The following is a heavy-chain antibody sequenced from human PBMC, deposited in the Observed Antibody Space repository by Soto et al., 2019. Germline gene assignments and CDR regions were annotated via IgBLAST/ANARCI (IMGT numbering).Heavy chain of an antibody. Sequence: EASVKVSCKASGYTFTSYDINWVRQATGQGLEWMGWMNPNSGNTGYAQKFQGRVTMTRNTSISTAYMELSSLRSEDTAVYYCASLEIAVAGTDYYGMDVWGQGTTVTVSS. CDR2: MNPNSGNT. CDR1: GYTFTSYD. V-gene: IGHV1-8*01. D-gene: IGHD6-19*01. CDR3: ASLEIAVAGTDYYGMDV. J-gene: IGHJ6*02.